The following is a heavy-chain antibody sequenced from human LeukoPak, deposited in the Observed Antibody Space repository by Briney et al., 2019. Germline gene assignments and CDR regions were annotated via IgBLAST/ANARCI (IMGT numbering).Heavy chain of an antibody. CDR3: AKGYYDSGGTLDY. V-gene: IGHV3-30*18. J-gene: IGHJ4*02. Sequence: GGSLRLSCAASGFTFSSYGMHWVRQAPGKGLEWVAVISYDGSNKYYADSVKGRFTISRDNSKNTLYLQMNSLRAEDTAVYYCAKGYYDSGGTLDYWGQGTLVTVSS. CDR2: ISYDGSNK. CDR1: GFTFSSYG. D-gene: IGHD3-22*01.